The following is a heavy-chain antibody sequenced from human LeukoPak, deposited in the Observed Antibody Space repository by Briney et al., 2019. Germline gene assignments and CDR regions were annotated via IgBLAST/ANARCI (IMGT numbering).Heavy chain of an antibody. D-gene: IGHD3/OR15-3a*01. CDR1: GFTASRNY. Sequence: GGSLRLSCAPSGFTASRNYMSCARLAPGKGLGWGSIITSAGSTHYATSVKGRFTISRDNSKNTVYLQMNSLRAEDTAVYYCATRGLSAYYYGMDVWGQGTTVTVSS. V-gene: IGHV3-66*01. CDR3: ATRGLSAYYYGMDV. CDR2: ITSAGST. J-gene: IGHJ6*02.